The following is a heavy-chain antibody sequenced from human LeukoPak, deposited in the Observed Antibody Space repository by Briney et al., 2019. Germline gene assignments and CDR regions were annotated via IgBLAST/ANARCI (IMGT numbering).Heavy chain of an antibody. D-gene: IGHD3-10*01. V-gene: IGHV4-59*01. CDR1: GGSISSYY. CDR2: IYYSGST. CDR3: ARVAYYGSGTLNFDY. J-gene: IGHJ4*02. Sequence: SETLSLTCTVSGGSISSYYWSWIRQPPGKGLEWIGYIYYSGSTNYNPSLKSRVTISVDTSKNQFSLKLSSVTAADTAVYYCARVAYYGSGTLNFDYWGQGTLVTVSS.